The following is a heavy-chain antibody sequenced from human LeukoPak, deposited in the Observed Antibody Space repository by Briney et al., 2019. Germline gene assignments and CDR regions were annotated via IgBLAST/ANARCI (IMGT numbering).Heavy chain of an antibody. J-gene: IGHJ5*02. D-gene: IGHD6-13*01. CDR2: INPNSGGT. CDR3: AVYSSSWWENWFDP. V-gene: IGHV1-2*06. CDR1: GYTFTGYY. Sequence: GASVKVSCKASGYTFTGYYMHWVRQAPGQGLEWMGRINPNSGGTNYAQKFQGRVTMTRDTSISTAYMKLSRLRSDDTAVYYCAVYSSSWWENWFDPWGQGTLVTVSS.